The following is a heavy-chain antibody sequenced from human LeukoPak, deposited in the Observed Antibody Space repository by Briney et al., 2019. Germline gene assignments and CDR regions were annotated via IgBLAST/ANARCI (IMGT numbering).Heavy chain of an antibody. CDR1: GYSFTSYW. Sequence: GESLKISCKVSGYSFTSYWSAWVRQIPGKGLEWMVTIYPDDSDTTYNPSFLGQLIISSDKSISTAYMQWSSLKASDSAMYYCARRSGNYYGVDYWGQGTLVTVSS. CDR3: ARRSGNYYGVDY. CDR2: IYPDDSDT. D-gene: IGHD1-26*01. V-gene: IGHV5-51*01. J-gene: IGHJ4*01.